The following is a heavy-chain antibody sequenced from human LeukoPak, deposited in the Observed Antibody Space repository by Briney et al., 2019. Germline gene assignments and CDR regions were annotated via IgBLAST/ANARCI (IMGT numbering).Heavy chain of an antibody. CDR3: AKDSPYYGSGSYEAHWFDP. J-gene: IGHJ5*02. CDR1: GFTFSSYA. D-gene: IGHD3-10*01. Sequence: PGGSLRLSCAASGFTFSSYAMSWVRQAPGKGLEWVSAISGSGGSTYYADSVKGRFTISRDNSKNTPYLQMNSLRAEDTAVYYCAKDSPYYGSGSYEAHWFDPWGQGTLVTVSS. V-gene: IGHV3-23*01. CDR2: ISGSGGST.